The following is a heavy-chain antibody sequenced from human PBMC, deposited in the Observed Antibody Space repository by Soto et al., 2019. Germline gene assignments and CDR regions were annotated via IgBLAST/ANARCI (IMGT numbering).Heavy chain of an antibody. Sequence: QVQLVESGGGVVQPGRSLRLSCAASGFTFSSYGMHCVRQAPGKGLEWVAVIGYDGSNKYYADSVKGRFTISRDNSKNTLYLQMNSLRTEDTAVYYCARKGHCSGGSCYQYYYYGMDVWGQGTTVTVSS. V-gene: IGHV3-33*01. J-gene: IGHJ6*02. CDR1: GFTFSSYG. D-gene: IGHD2-15*01. CDR3: ARKGHCSGGSCYQYYYYGMDV. CDR2: IGYDGSNK.